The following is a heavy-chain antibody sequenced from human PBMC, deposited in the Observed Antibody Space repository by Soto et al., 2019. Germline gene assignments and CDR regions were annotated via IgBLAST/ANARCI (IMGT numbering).Heavy chain of an antibody. CDR3: TRGLRGSGWYGTSYGMDV. CDR2: IRSKAYGGTT. D-gene: IGHD6-19*01. V-gene: IGHV3-49*03. J-gene: IGHJ6*02. Sequence: GGSLRLSCTASGFTFGDYAMSWFRQAPGKGLEWVGFIRSKAYGGTTEYAASVKGRFTISRDDSKSIAYLQMNSLKTEDTAVYYCTRGLRGSGWYGTSYGMDVWGQGTTVTVSS. CDR1: GFTFGDYA.